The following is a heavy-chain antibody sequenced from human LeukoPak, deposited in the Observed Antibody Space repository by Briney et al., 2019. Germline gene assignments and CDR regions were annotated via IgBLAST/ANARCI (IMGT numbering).Heavy chain of an antibody. D-gene: IGHD5-24*01. J-gene: IGHJ4*02. CDR1: GGTFSSYT. CDR3: ARDCGDGYNPYCRGLGDY. Sequence: SVKVSCKASGGTFSSYTISWVRQAPGQGLEWMGRIIPILGIANYARKFQGRVTITADKSTSTAYMELSSLRSEDTAVYYCARDCGDGYNPYCRGLGDYLGQGTLVTVSS. V-gene: IGHV1-69*04. CDR2: IIPILGIA.